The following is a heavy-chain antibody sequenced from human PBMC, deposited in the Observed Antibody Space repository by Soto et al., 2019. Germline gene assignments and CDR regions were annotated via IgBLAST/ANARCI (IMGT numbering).Heavy chain of an antibody. Sequence: GWSLRLSCEASVFAFISYAMHWVRQAPGKGLEWVGVISYDGNYIYYADSVKGRFTISRDNSKNTLYVQVNSLRPEDTAVYYCAKGILSATIGPYAMDVWGQGTTVTVSS. CDR3: AKGILSATIGPYAMDV. CDR2: ISYDGNYI. D-gene: IGHD3-16*01. J-gene: IGHJ6*02. CDR1: VFAFISYA. V-gene: IGHV3-30*18.